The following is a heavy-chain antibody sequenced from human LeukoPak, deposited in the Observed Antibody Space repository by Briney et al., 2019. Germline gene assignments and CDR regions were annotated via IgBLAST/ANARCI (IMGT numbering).Heavy chain of an antibody. CDR3: ARARNDYESNGFSFLDY. V-gene: IGHV3-33*08. CDR2: IWYDGSNK. J-gene: IGHJ4*02. CDR1: GFTFSSYG. D-gene: IGHD3-22*01. Sequence: GRSLRLSCAASGFTFSSYGMHWVRQAPGKGLEWVAVIWYDGSNKYNADSVKGRFTISRDNSKNTLHLQMNSLRVEDTAVYYCARARNDYESNGFSFLDYWGQGTLVTVSS.